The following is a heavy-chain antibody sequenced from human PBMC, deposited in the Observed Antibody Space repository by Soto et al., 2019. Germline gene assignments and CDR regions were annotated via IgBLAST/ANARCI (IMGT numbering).Heavy chain of an antibody. CDR1: GGSISSSNC. CDR3: ARASSGGYYYYYYGMDV. Sequence: SETLSLTCAVSGGSISSSNCWSWVRQHPGKGLEWIGEIYHSGSTNYNPSLKSRVTISVDKSKNQFSLKLSSVTAADTAVYYCARASSGGYYYYYYGMDVWGQGTTVTVSS. V-gene: IGHV4-4*02. CDR2: IYHSGST. J-gene: IGHJ6*02. D-gene: IGHD6-19*01.